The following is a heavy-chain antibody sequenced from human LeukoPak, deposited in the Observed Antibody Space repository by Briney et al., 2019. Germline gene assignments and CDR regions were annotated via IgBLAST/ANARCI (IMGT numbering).Heavy chain of an antibody. CDR1: GFTFTRYS. CDR2: ISISGQTI. CDR3: ARRPYSDTSGRLSDV. V-gene: IGHV3-21*04. J-gene: IGHJ6*02. D-gene: IGHD3-22*01. Sequence: GGSLRLSCEASGFTFTRYSMSWIRQAPGKGLEWVSSISISGQTIFYSDSVRGRFTIFRDNAKNSLSLQMDSLGAEDTAVYFCARRPYSDTSGRLSDVWGQGTTVTVSS.